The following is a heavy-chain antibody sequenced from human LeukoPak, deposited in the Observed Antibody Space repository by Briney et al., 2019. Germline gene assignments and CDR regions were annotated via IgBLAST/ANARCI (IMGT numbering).Heavy chain of an antibody. CDR3: ARCITIFGVVILPDAFDI. Sequence: KPSETLSLTCAVYGGSFSGYYWSWIRQPPGKGLEWIGEINHSGSTNYNPSLKSRVTISVDTSKNQFSLKLSSVTAADTAVYYCARCITIFGVVILPDAFDIWGQGTMVTVSS. D-gene: IGHD3-3*01. J-gene: IGHJ3*02. CDR1: GGSFSGYY. V-gene: IGHV4-34*01. CDR2: INHSGST.